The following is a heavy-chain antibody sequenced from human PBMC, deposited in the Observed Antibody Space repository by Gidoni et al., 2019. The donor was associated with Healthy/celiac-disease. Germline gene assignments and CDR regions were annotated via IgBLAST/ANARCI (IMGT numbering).Heavy chain of an antibody. CDR1: GGSISSYS. V-gene: IGHV4-59*01. D-gene: IGHD4-17*01. J-gene: IGHJ5*02. CDR2: IYYSGST. CDR3: ARSGVTTVTIGRYHWFDP. Sequence: QVQLQESGPGLVKPSETLSLTCTVSGGSISSYSCSWIRQPPGKGLDWIGYIYYSGSTNYNPSLKSRVTISVDTSKNQFSLKLSSVTAADTAVYYCARSGVTTVTIGRYHWFDPWGQGTLVTVSS.